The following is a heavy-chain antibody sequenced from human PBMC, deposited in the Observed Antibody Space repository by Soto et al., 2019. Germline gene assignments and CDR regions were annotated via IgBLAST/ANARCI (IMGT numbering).Heavy chain of an antibody. Sequence: GGSLRLSCAASGFTFSSHWMTWVRQAPGKGLEWVANIKQDGSEKYYVDSVKGRFTISRDNAQKSLYLRMNSLRAEDTAVYYCARDGRGDNSAYSFFDYWGQGILVTVSS. CDR3: ARDGRGDNSAYSFFDY. CDR1: GFTFSSHW. J-gene: IGHJ4*02. CDR2: IKQDGSEK. D-gene: IGHD3-22*01. V-gene: IGHV3-7*01.